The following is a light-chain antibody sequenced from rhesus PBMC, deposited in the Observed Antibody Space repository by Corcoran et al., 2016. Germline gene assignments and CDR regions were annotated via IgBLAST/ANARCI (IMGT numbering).Light chain of an antibody. CDR1: QGLSSW. Sequence: DIQMTQSPSSLSASVGDKVTITCHARQGLSSWLAWYQQKPGKAPKPLIYAAARLQSGVPSRFTGSGSGTDYTFTIISLQPDDFATYYCQHGNGTHYTFGQGTKVEIK. CDR3: QHGNGTHYT. J-gene: IGKJ2*01. V-gene: IGKV1-19*01. CDR2: AAA.